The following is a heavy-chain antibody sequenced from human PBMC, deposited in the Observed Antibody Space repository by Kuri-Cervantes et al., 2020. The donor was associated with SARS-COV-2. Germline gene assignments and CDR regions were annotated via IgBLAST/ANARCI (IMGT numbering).Heavy chain of an antibody. CDR1: GFNFDNYA. V-gene: IGHV3-23*01. CDR2: VSDDGATT. J-gene: IGHJ4*02. Sequence: ETLSLTCAASGFNFDNYAMYWVRQAPGKGLEWVSGVSDDGATTYYADSVKGRFTISRDNSKNTLYLQMNSLRAEDTAVYYCARDSSDSSGYLDYWGQGTLVTVSS. CDR3: ARDSSDSSGYLDY. D-gene: IGHD3-22*01.